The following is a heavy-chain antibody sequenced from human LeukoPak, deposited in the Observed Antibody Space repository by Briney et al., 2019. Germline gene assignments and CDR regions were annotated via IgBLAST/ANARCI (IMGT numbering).Heavy chain of an antibody. Sequence: PGGSLRLSCAASGFTFSSYAMSWVRQAPGKGLEWVSAISGSGGSTYYADSVKGRFTISRDNSKNTLYLQMNSLRAEDTAVYCCAKDEELGYSYGAIDYWGQGTLVTVSS. CDR3: AKDEELGYSYGAIDY. D-gene: IGHD5-18*01. CDR1: GFTFSSYA. V-gene: IGHV3-23*01. CDR2: ISGSGGST. J-gene: IGHJ4*02.